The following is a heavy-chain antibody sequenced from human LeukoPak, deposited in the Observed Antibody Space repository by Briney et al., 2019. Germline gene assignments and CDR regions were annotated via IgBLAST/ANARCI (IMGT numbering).Heavy chain of an antibody. V-gene: IGHV3-21*01. D-gene: IGHD6-13*01. J-gene: IGHJ1*01. CDR3: ARANRRIAAAGTRGSYFQH. CDR1: GFTFSSYS. CDR2: ISSSSSYM. Sequence: GGSLRLSCAASGFTFSSYSMNWVRQAPGKGLEWVSSISSSSSYMYYADSVKGRLTISRDNAQNSLYLQMNTLRAEDTTVYYCARANRRIAAAGTRGSYFQHWGQGTLVTVSS.